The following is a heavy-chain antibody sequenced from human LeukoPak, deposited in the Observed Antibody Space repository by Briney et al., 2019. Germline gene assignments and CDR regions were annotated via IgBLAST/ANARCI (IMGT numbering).Heavy chain of an antibody. J-gene: IGHJ6*03. V-gene: IGHV4-59*01. Sequence: SETLSLTCTVSGGSISNYYWSWIRQPPGKGLEWIGYIHYSGSTNYNPSLKSRVTISIDTSKNQFSLKLSSVTAADTAMYYCAGVVGGSYSMDVWGQGTTVTVSS. CDR1: GGSISNYY. CDR2: IHYSGST. D-gene: IGHD1-26*01. CDR3: AGVVGGSYSMDV.